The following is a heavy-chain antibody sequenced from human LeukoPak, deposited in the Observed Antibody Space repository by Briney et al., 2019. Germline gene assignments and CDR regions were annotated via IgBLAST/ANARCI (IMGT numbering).Heavy chain of an antibody. CDR3: ARVADFWSGYSFDY. CDR1: GGSISSGSYC. V-gene: IGHV4-61*02. CDR2: IYTSGST. D-gene: IGHD3-3*01. Sequence: SETLSLTCTVSGGSISSGSYCWSWIRQPAGKGLEWIGRIYTSGSTNYNPSLKSRVTISVDTSKNQFSLKLSSVTAADTAVYYCARVADFWSGYSFDYWGQGTLVTVSS. J-gene: IGHJ4*02.